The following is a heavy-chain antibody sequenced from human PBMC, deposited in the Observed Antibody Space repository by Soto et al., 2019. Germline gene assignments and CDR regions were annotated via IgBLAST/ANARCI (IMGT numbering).Heavy chain of an antibody. CDR2: ISYDGSNK. J-gene: IGHJ4*02. V-gene: IGHV3-30*18. CDR1: GFTFSSYG. D-gene: IGHD1-26*01. CDR3: AKDSSPHLVTFTAWEHFDY. Sequence: PGGSLRLSCAASGFTFSSYGMHCVRQAPGKGLEWVAVISYDGSNKYYADSVKGRFTISRDNSKNTLYLQMNSLRAEDTAVYYCAKDSSPHLVTFTAWEHFDYWGQGTLVTVS.